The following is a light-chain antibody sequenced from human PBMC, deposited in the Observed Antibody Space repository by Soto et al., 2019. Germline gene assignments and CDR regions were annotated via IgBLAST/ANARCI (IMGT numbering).Light chain of an antibody. V-gene: IGKV1-5*03. Sequence: DVHRTDPRATLSAYVSDRVTITCRASQSISGWLAWDQQKPVKAAKLLIYEACGLQSGVPSRFSGSGSGTEFTLSISSLQPDDFATYYCQHYNVYPWTRGQAAK. CDR2: EAC. J-gene: IGKJ1*01. CDR1: QSISGW. CDR3: QHYNVYPWT.